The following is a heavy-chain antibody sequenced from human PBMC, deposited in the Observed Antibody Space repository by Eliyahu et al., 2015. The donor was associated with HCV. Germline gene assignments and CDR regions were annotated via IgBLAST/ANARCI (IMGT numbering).Heavy chain of an antibody. J-gene: IGHJ6*02. V-gene: IGHV4-61*02. Sequence: QVQLQESGPGLVKPSQTLSLTCTVSGXSXSSGSXXXXWIRQPAGKGLEWIGRMYTSGSTDYNPSLKSRVTILVDTSKNQFSLKLSSVTAADTAVYYCARDKREDYDILTGYYYYGMDVWGQGTTVTVSS. CDR2: MYTSGST. CDR1: GXSXSSGSXX. CDR3: ARDKREDYDILTGYYYYGMDV. D-gene: IGHD3-9*01.